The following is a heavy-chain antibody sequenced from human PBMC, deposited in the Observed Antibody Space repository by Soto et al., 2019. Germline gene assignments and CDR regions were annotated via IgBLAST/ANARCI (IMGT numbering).Heavy chain of an antibody. CDR3: ARGPLGGSSWACYYYYGMDV. D-gene: IGHD6-13*01. CDR2: IIPIFGTA. Sequence: QVQLVQSGAEVKKPGSSVKVSCKASGGTFSSYAISWVRQAPGQGLEWMGGIIPIFGTANYAQKFQGRVTITADESTSTAYMELSSLRSEDTAVYYCARGPLGGSSWACYYYYGMDVWGQGTTVTVSS. CDR1: GGTFSSYA. V-gene: IGHV1-69*01. J-gene: IGHJ6*02.